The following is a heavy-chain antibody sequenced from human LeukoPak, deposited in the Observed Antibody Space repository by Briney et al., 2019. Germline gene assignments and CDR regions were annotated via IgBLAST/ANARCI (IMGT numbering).Heavy chain of an antibody. CDR2: INHSGST. V-gene: IGHV4-34*01. CDR3: AGRPVEGWYGVIGWWFDP. J-gene: IGHJ5*02. D-gene: IGHD6-19*01. Sequence: SKTLSLTCAVYGGSFSGYYWSWIRQPPGKGLEWIGEINHSGSTNYNPSLKSRVTISVDTSKNQFSLKLSSVTAADTAVYYCAGRPVEGWYGVIGWWFDPWGQGTLVTVSS. CDR1: GGSFSGYY.